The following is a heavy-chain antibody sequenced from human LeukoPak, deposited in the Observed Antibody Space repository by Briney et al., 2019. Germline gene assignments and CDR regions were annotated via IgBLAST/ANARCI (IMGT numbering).Heavy chain of an antibody. CDR2: IVVGSGNT. CDR1: GFTFTNSA. D-gene: IGHD3-3*01. Sequence: SVKVSCKASGFTFTNSAMQWVRQARGQRLEWIGWIVVGSGNTNYAQKFQERVTITRDMSTSTAYMELSSLRSEDTAVYYCARSPPFGVGSPYMDVWGKGTTVTVSS. J-gene: IGHJ6*03. CDR3: ARSPPFGVGSPYMDV. V-gene: IGHV1-58*02.